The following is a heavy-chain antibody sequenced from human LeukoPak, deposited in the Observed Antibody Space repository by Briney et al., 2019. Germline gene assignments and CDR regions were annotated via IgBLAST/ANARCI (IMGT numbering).Heavy chain of an antibody. V-gene: IGHV4-59*12. CDR3: ARGRPNYYGSGPYYFDY. CDR2: IYHSGST. J-gene: IGHJ4*02. CDR1: GGSITSYY. Sequence: SETLSLTCTVSGGSITSYYWNWIRQPPGKGLEWIGYIYHSGSTYYNPSLKSRVTISVDRSKNQFSLKLSSVTAADTAVYYCARGRPNYYGSGPYYFDYWGQGTLVTVSS. D-gene: IGHD3-10*01.